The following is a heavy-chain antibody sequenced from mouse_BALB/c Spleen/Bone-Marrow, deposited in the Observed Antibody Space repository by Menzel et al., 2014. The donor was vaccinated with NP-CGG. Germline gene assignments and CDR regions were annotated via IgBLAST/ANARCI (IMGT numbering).Heavy chain of an antibody. D-gene: IGHD2-3*01. V-gene: IGHV1S137*01. J-gene: IGHJ4*01. Sequence: VKLQESGAELVRPGVSVKISCKGSGYTFTDYAMHWVKQSHAKSLEWIGVISTYYGDASYNQKFKGKATMTVDKSSSTAYMELARLTSEDSAIYYCASGYYYYAMDYWGQGTSVTVSS. CDR2: ISTYYGDA. CDR1: GYTFTDYA. CDR3: ASGYYYYAMDY.